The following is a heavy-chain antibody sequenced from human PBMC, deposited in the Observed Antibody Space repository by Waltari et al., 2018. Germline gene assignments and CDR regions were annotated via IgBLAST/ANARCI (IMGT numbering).Heavy chain of an antibody. CDR3: ARGDGEYFDY. V-gene: IGHV4-38-2*01. J-gene: IGHJ4*02. D-gene: IGHD1-26*01. CDR1: GYSISSGYY. Sequence: QVQLQESGPGLVKPSETLSLTCAVSGYSISSGYYWGWIRQPPGKGLEWIGSIYHSGSTYYNPSLKSRVTISVDTSKNQFSLKLSSVTAADTAVYYCARGDGEYFDYWGQGTLVTVSS. CDR2: IYHSGST.